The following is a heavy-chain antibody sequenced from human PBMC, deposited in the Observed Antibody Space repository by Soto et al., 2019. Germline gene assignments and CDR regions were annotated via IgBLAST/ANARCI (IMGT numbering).Heavy chain of an antibody. CDR1: GFTFSSYW. V-gene: IGHV3-74*01. CDR2: INSDGSST. Sequence: GGSLRLSCAASGFTFSSYWMHWVRQAPGKGLVWVSRINSDGSSTSYADSVKGRFTISRDNAKNTLYLQMNSLRAEDTAVYYCARVVRGLGCSGGSCYYDKWGQGTLVTVSS. J-gene: IGHJ4*02. CDR3: ARVVRGLGCSGGSCYYDK. D-gene: IGHD2-15*01.